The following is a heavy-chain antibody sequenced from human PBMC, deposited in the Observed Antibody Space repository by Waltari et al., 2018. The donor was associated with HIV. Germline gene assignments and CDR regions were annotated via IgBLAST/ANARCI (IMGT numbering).Heavy chain of an antibody. CDR3: ARRGVAGTSGWFDP. CDR2: IYYSEST. D-gene: IGHD6-19*01. CDR1: GGSINSYTSY. Sequence: QLQLQESGPGLVKPSETLSLTCTVSGGSINSYTSYWGWVRQPPGKGLEWIGSIYYSESTDYNPPLKSRVTISADTPKNQFSLKLNSVTAADTAVYYCARRGVAGTSGWFDPWGQGTLVTVSS. V-gene: IGHV4-39*01. J-gene: IGHJ5*02.